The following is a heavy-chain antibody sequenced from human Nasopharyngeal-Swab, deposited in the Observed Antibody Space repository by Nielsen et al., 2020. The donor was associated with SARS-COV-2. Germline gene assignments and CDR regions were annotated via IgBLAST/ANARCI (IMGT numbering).Heavy chain of an antibody. D-gene: IGHD3-9*01. CDR1: GFTFSSYE. CDR2: ISSSGSTI. J-gene: IGHJ6*02. CDR3: ARVPYDILHFRGGMDV. V-gene: IGHV3-48*03. Sequence: GESLKISCAASGFTFSSYEMNWVRQAPGKGLEWVSYISSSGSTIYYADSVKGRFTISRHNSKNTLYLQMNSLRAEDTAVYYCARVPYDILHFRGGMDVWGQGTTVTVSS.